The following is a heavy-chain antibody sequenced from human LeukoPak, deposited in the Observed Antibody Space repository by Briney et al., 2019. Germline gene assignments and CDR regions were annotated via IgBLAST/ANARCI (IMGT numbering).Heavy chain of an antibody. CDR1: GFTFSDYY. CDR3: ARVKQQLGRDY. Sequence: GGSLRLSCAASGFTFSDYYMSWVRQAPGKGLEWVANIKQDGSEKYYVDSVKGRFTISRDNAKNSLYLQMNSLRAEDTAVYYCARVKQQLGRDYWGQGTLVTVSS. J-gene: IGHJ4*02. V-gene: IGHV3-7*01. CDR2: IKQDGSEK. D-gene: IGHD6-13*01.